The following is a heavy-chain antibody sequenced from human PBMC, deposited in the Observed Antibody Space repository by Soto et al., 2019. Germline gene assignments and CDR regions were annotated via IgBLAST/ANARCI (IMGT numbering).Heavy chain of an antibody. Sequence: EVKLLESGGGLAQPGGSLRLSCVGSGFTFDSYAISWVRQAPGERLQWIAAISGSADGTDYGHSVRGRFTISRDNAKKTVHLQMDSLRVEDTAVYFCAKDTVGGYSFWSGYYSDGLDVWGQETLVTVS. D-gene: IGHD3-3*01. V-gene: IGHV3-23*01. CDR2: ISGSADGT. CDR3: AKDTVGGYSFWSGYYSDGLDV. J-gene: IGHJ3*01. CDR1: GFTFDSYA.